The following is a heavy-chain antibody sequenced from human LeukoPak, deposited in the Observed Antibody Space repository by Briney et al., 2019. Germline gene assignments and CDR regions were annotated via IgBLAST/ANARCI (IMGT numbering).Heavy chain of an antibody. CDR1: GYSFTSYW. Sequence: GECLKISCKGSGYSFTSYWIGWVRQMPGKGLEWMGIIYPGDSDTRYSPSFQGQVTISADKSISTAYLQWSSLKASDTAMYYCARIGITGEYSSSSNCSSDAFDIWGQGTMVTVSS. J-gene: IGHJ3*02. CDR2: IYPGDSDT. D-gene: IGHD2-2*01. V-gene: IGHV5-51*01. CDR3: ARIGITGEYSSSSNCSSDAFDI.